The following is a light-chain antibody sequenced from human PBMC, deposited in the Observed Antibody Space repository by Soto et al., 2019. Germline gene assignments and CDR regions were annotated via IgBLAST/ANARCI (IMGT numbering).Light chain of an antibody. CDR3: QQYGSSPLT. CDR1: QSVSSSY. Sequence: EIVLTQSPGTLSLSPGERATLSCRASQSVSSSYLAWYQQKPGQAPRLLIYGASTRATGIPDRFSGSGSGTDFTFTVSRLESEDFAGYFCQQYGSSPLTFGVGTKVEIK. J-gene: IGKJ4*01. CDR2: GAS. V-gene: IGKV3-20*01.